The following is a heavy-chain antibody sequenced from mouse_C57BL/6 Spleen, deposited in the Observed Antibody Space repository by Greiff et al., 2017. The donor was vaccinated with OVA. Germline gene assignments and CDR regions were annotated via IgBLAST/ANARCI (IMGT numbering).Heavy chain of an antibody. J-gene: IGHJ2*01. CDR3: ARHDGYYGFDY. CDR1: GFTFSSYG. Sequence: EVQRVESGGDLVKPGGSLKLSCAASGFTFSSYGMSWVRQTPDKRLEWVATISSGGSYTYYPDSVKGRFTISRDNAKNTLYLQMSSLKSEDTAMYYCARHDGYYGFDYWGQGTTLTVSS. CDR2: ISSGGSYT. D-gene: IGHD2-3*01. V-gene: IGHV5-6*01.